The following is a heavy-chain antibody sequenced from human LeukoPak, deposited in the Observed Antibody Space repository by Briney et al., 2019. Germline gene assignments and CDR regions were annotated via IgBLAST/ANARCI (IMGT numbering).Heavy chain of an antibody. CDR3: ARVSYYYDSSGSKNAVYYFDY. CDR2: IYTSGST. J-gene: IGHJ4*02. D-gene: IGHD3-22*01. V-gene: IGHV4-4*09. CDR1: GGSISSYY. Sequence: SETLSLNCTVSGGSISSYYWSWLRQPPGKGLEWIGYIYTSGSTSYNPSLKSRVTISVDTSKNQFSLKLSSVTAADTAVYYCARVSYYYDSSGSKNAVYYFDYWGQGTLVTVSS.